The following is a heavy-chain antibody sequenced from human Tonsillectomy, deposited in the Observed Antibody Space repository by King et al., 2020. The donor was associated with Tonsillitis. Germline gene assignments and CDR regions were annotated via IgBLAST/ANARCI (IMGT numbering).Heavy chain of an antibody. J-gene: IGHJ4*02. CDR3: ARGWYSSGDDFDY. Sequence: MQLQESGPGLVKPSQTLSLTCTVSGGSISSGSYFWTWIRQPAGKGLEWIGRIYTSGSTKYNPSLKSRVTISVDTSKNQFSLKLSSVTAADTAVYYCARGWYSSGDDFDYWGQGTLVTVAS. V-gene: IGHV4-61*02. D-gene: IGHD6-19*01. CDR2: IYTSGST. CDR1: GGSISSGSYF.